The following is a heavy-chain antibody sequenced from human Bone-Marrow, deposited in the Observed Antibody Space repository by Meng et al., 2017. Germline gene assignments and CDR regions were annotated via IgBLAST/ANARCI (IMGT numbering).Heavy chain of an antibody. Sequence: GESLKISCKGSGYSFTSYWIGWVRQTPGKGLEWMGIIYPGDSDTRYSPSFQGQVTISADKSISTAYLQWSSLKASDTAMYYCARHPSWYHSYFDYWGQGTLVTVSS. CDR2: IYPGDSDT. J-gene: IGHJ4*02. CDR1: GYSFTSYW. CDR3: ARHPSWYHSYFDY. D-gene: IGHD6-13*01. V-gene: IGHV5-51*01.